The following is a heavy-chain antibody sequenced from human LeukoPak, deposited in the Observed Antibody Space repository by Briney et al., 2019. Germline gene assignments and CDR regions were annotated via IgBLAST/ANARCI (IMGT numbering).Heavy chain of an antibody. V-gene: IGHV3-7*01. CDR3: ARGSWPLDY. D-gene: IGHD6-25*01. Sequence: PGGSLRLSCAASGFTFSSSWMGWVRQAPGQGLEWVANIKQDGSEKYYLDSVKGRFSISRDNAKNSLYLQMNSLRAEDTAVYYCARGSWPLDYWGQGTLVTVSS. J-gene: IGHJ4*02. CDR1: GFTFSSSW. CDR2: IKQDGSEK.